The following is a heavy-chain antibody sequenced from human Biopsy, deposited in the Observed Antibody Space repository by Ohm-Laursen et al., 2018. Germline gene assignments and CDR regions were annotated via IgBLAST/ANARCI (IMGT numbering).Heavy chain of an antibody. J-gene: IGHJ5*02. CDR2: VYNGGIT. V-gene: IGHV4-4*07. CDR1: GASMSGSY. CDR3: ARTPRDSFWSGSYKRGLWFDP. D-gene: IGHD3-3*01. Sequence: SQTLSLTCTVSGASMSGSYWTWIRQAAGEGLEWIGHVYNGGITNYNPSLKSRVTISKDTSKNQFSLQVNSVTAADTAVYYCARTPRDSFWSGSYKRGLWFDPWGQGTLVIVSS.